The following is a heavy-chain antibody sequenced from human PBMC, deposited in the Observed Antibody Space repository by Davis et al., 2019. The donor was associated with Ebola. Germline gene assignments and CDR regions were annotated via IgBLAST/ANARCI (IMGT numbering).Heavy chain of an antibody. CDR1: GNSFTSHW. V-gene: IGHV5-51*01. J-gene: IGHJ3*02. CDR3: ASLRRTITGMDDGFDI. Sequence: GESLKISCKDSGNSFTSHWIGWVRQMPGKGLDWMGIIYNGDSDTSYSPSFRGQVTISADKSMKTAFLQWSSLKASDSGMYYCASLRRTITGMDDGFDIWGQGTMVTVSS. CDR2: IYNGDSDT. D-gene: IGHD2-8*02.